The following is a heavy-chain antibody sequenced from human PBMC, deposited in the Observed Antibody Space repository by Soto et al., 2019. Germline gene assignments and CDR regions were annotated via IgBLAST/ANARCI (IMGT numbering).Heavy chain of an antibody. CDR2: ISSTTNYI. D-gene: IGHD3-10*01. CDR1: GFTFTRYS. CDR3: ARESGDLTSNFDY. V-gene: IGHV3-21*01. Sequence: KPGGSLRLSCAASGFTFTRYSMNWVRQAPGKGLEWVSSISSTTNYIYYADSMKGRFTVSRDNAKNSVYLEMNSLSAEDTAVYYCARESGDLTSNFDYWGQGTLVTVSS. J-gene: IGHJ4*02.